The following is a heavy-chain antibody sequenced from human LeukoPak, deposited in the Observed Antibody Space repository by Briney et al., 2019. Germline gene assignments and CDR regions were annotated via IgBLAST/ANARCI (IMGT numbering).Heavy chain of an antibody. D-gene: IGHD1-26*01. CDR2: IYHSGST. CDR1: GYSLSSGYY. Sequence: SETLSLTCTVSGYSLSSGYYWGWIRQPPGKGLEWIGSIYHSGSTYYNPSLKSRVTISVDTSKNQFSLKLSSVTAADTAVYYCARGVGATVVAVAGYGMDVWGQGTTVTVSS. CDR3: ARGVGATVVAVAGYGMDV. V-gene: IGHV4-38-2*02. J-gene: IGHJ6*02.